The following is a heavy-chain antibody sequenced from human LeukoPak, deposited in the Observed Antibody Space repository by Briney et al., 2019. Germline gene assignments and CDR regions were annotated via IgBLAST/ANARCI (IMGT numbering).Heavy chain of an antibody. J-gene: IGHJ4*02. Sequence: PGGSLRLSCAASGFTFSSFEMNWVRQAPGRGLEWVSYISSGGSTLYYADSVKGRFTISRDNAKNSLYLQMNSLRAEDTAVYYCAREGITIFGVVIAGGDYWGQGTLVTVSS. CDR3: AREGITIFGVVIAGGDY. V-gene: IGHV3-48*03. CDR1: GFTFSSFE. D-gene: IGHD3-3*01. CDR2: ISSGGSTL.